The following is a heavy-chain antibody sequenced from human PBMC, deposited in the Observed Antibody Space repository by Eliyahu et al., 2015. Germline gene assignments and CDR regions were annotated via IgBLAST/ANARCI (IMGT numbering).Heavy chain of an antibody. CDR1: GFTFGSYA. Sequence: QVQLVESGGGXVQPGRSXXLXCAAXGFTFGSYAXHWVREAPGKGLEWVALISYDGNNKYYADSVKGRFTISRDNSKDTLYLQMNSLRAEDTAVYYCAKDWHKFDYWGQGTLVTVSS. J-gene: IGHJ4*02. V-gene: IGHV3-30*18. D-gene: IGHD2-21*01. CDR2: ISYDGNNK. CDR3: AKDWHKFDY.